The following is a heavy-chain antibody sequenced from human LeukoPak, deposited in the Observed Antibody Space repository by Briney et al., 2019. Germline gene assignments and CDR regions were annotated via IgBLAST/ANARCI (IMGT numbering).Heavy chain of an antibody. CDR3: ATLGGRSGTYYNDFDY. CDR2: IYHSGST. J-gene: IGHJ4*02. D-gene: IGHD3-10*01. V-gene: IGHV4-39*01. Sequence: PSETLSLTCTVSGGSISRSPYYWGWIRQPPGKGLEWIGNIYHSGSTYYNPSLRSRVTMSVDTSKNQFSLRLSSVTAADTAVYYCATLGGRSGTYYNDFDYWGRGTLVTVSS. CDR1: GGSISRSPYY.